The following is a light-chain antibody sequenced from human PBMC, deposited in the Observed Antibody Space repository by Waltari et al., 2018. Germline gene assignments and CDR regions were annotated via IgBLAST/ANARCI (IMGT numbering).Light chain of an antibody. V-gene: IGLV2-23*02. CDR3: CSYAGSSTLV. CDR1: SSDVGGYNY. J-gene: IGLJ3*02. Sequence: QSALTQPASVSGSPGQSITISCTGTSSDVGGYNYVSGYQQHPGKAPKLMIYDVSKRPSGVSNRFSGSKSGNTASLTISGRQAEDEADYYCCSYAGSSTLVFGGGTKLTVL. CDR2: DVS.